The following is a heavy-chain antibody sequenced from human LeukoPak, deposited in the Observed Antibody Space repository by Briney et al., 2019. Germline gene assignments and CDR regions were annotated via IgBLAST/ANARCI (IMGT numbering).Heavy chain of an antibody. Sequence: ASVKVSCKTSGYSFTSYAMNWVRQAPGQGLEWMGWINPNSGGTNYAQKFQGRVTMTRDTSISTAYMELSRLRSDDTAVYYCARDDPDPNYYDSSGYYYWGQGTLVTVSS. CDR3: ARDDPDPNYYDSSGYYY. J-gene: IGHJ4*02. CDR1: GYSFTSYA. V-gene: IGHV1-2*02. D-gene: IGHD3-22*01. CDR2: INPNSGGT.